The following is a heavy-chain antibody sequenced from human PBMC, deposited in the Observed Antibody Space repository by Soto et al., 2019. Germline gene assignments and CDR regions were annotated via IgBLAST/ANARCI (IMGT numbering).Heavy chain of an antibody. V-gene: IGHV3-21*06. CDR2: ISSTTNYI. CDR1: GFTLTRYS. Sequence: GGSLRLSCAASGFTLTRYSMNWVRQAPGKGLEWVSSISSTTNYIYYGDSMKGRFTISRDNAKNSLYLEMNSLGAEDTAVYYCARESEDLTSNFDYWGQGTLVTVSS. CDR3: ARESEDLTSNFDY. J-gene: IGHJ4*02.